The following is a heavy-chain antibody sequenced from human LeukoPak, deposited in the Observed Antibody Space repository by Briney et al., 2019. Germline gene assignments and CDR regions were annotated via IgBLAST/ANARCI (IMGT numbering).Heavy chain of an antibody. J-gene: IGHJ4*02. CDR3: ARDPDSPQVDFDY. Sequence: ASMRVSCKASGYTFTSYDINWVRQATGQGLEWMGWMNPNSGNTGYAQKFQGRVTMTRDTSISTAFMELSSLRSDDTAIYYCARDPDSPQVDFDYWGQGTLVTVSS. CDR1: GYTFTSYD. CDR2: MNPNSGNT. D-gene: IGHD3-22*01. V-gene: IGHV1-8*01.